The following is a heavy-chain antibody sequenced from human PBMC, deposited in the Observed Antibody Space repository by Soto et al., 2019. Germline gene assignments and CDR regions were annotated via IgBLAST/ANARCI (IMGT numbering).Heavy chain of an antibody. J-gene: IGHJ4*02. CDR1: GFTFSHYW. Sequence: PGGSLRLSCVASGFTFSHYWMSWVRQAPGKGLECVANIKYDGSDKYYVDSVRGRFAISRDNAKDSLYLQMNSLRVEDTAVYYCVTNPQCGSSCRHSWGQGTLVTVSS. V-gene: IGHV3-7*01. CDR2: IKYDGSDK. CDR3: VTNPQCGSSCRHS. D-gene: IGHD2-21*01.